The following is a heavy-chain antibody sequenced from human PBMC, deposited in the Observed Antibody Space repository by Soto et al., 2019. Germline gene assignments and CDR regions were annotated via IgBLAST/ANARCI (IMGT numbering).Heavy chain of an antibody. J-gene: IGHJ1*01. CDR1: GFTFSSYA. CDR3: ARDPAPWGGLVRFDFQH. Sequence: ESGGGVVQPGRSLRLSCAASGFTFSSYAMHWVRQAPGKGLEWVAVISYDGSNKYYADSVKGRFTISRDNSKNTLYLQMNSLRAEDTAVYYCARDPAPWGGLVRFDFQHWGQGTLVTVSS. D-gene: IGHD6-19*01. CDR2: ISYDGSNK. V-gene: IGHV3-30-3*01.